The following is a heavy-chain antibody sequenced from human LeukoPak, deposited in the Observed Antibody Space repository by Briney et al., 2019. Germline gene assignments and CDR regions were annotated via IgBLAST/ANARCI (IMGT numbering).Heavy chain of an antibody. CDR1: GFSFSSYG. Sequence: GGSLRLSCAASGFSFSSYGMTWVRQAPGKGLEWVSYISSSSSTIYYADSVKGRFTISRDNAKKTLYLQMNSLRAEDTAMYYCARGEAVAGNDHWGQGALVTVSS. D-gene: IGHD6-19*01. J-gene: IGHJ4*02. V-gene: IGHV3-48*04. CDR3: ARGEAVAGNDH. CDR2: ISSSSSTI.